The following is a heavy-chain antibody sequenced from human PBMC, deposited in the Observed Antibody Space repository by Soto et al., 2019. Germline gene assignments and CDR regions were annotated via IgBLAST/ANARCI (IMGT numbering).Heavy chain of an antibody. Sequence: GGSLRLSCAASGFTFSSYWMSWVRQAPGKGLEWVANIKQDGSEKYYVDSVKGRFTISRDNAKNSLYLQMNSLRAEDTAVYYCARDPRPYSGYENVVYWGQGTLVTVSS. CDR2: IKQDGSEK. V-gene: IGHV3-7*01. CDR3: ARDPRPYSGYENVVY. D-gene: IGHD5-12*01. CDR1: GFTFSSYW. J-gene: IGHJ4*02.